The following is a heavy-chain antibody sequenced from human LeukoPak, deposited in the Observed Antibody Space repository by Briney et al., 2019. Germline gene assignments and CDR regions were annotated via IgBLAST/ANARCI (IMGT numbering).Heavy chain of an antibody. Sequence: GGSLRLSCAASGFTVSSNYMSWVRQAPGKGLEWVSAIYSGGNTYYADSVKGRFIMSRDNAKNSLYLQMNSLRAEDTAIYYCASQVVPTTQLDYWGQGTLVTVSS. CDR1: GFTVSSNY. CDR2: IYSGGNT. V-gene: IGHV3-53*01. CDR3: ASQVVPTTQLDY. J-gene: IGHJ4*02. D-gene: IGHD2-15*01.